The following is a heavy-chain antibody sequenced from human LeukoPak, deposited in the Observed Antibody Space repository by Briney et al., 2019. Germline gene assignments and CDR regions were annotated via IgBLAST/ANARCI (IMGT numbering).Heavy chain of an antibody. CDR2: INPSGGST. Sequence: ASVKVSCKATGYSFTSYCMHWVRRAPGQGLEWMGRINPSGGSTSYVQKFQGRVTMTRDTSTSTVYMELSSLRSEDTAVYYCARVSGSYGMDVWGQGTMVTVSS. CDR1: GYSFTSYC. D-gene: IGHD3-10*01. CDR3: ARVSGSYGMDV. V-gene: IGHV1-46*01. J-gene: IGHJ6*02.